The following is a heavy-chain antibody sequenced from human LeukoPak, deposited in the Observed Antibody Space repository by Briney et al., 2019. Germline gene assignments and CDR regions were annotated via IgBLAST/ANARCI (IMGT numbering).Heavy chain of an antibody. Sequence: GGSLRLSCAASGFTFSSYSMNWVRQAPGKGLEWVSYISSSSSTIYYADSVKGRFTISRDNAKNSLYLQMNSLRAEDTAVYYCARGDVYYGLDYWGQGTLVTVSS. CDR1: GFTFSSYS. V-gene: IGHV3-48*04. J-gene: IGHJ4*02. D-gene: IGHD4-17*01. CDR2: ISSSSSTI. CDR3: ARGDVYYGLDY.